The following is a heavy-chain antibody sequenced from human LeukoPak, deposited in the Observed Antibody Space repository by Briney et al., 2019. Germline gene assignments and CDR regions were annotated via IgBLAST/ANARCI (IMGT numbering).Heavy chain of an antibody. D-gene: IGHD5-12*01. J-gene: IGHJ5*02. CDR1: GFTFSTYG. CDR2: ISNDGSNK. CDR3: ARSDVDMAA. Sequence: GGSLRLSCAASGFTFSTYGMHWVCQAPGKGLEWVAVISNDGSNKLYTDSVKGRFTISRDNSKNTLYLQMNSLRAEDTAVYYCARSDVDMAAWGQGTLVTVSS. V-gene: IGHV3-30*03.